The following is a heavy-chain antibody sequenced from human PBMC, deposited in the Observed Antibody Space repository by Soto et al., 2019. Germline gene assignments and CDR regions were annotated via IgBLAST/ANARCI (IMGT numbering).Heavy chain of an antibody. CDR1: GITFSSYN. CDR3: ARDRPSRDSFYYGLDV. CDR2: ISSSGTYI. J-gene: IGHJ6*02. D-gene: IGHD6-13*01. V-gene: IGHV3-21*06. Sequence: QLVESGGGLVKAGGSLRLSCAASGITFSSYNMNWVRQAPGKGLEWVSSISSSGTYIHHADSVKGRFTIYRDNAKNSLYLQMDSLRAEDTAVYYCARDRPSRDSFYYGLDVWGQGTTVTVS.